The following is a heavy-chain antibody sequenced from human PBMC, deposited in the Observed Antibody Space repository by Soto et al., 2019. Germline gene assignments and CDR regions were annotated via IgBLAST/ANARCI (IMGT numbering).Heavy chain of an antibody. CDR1: GFSLSTTAEG. CDR2: IYWDDDE. CDR3: AHESGSSADCYPNPYLDY. D-gene: IGHD2-2*01. Sequence: QITLKESGPTLLKPTQPLTLTCTFSGFSLSTTAEGVGWIRQPPGKALEWLALIYWDDDERYSPSLKNRLTINKDTSKNQVVLTMTYVAPVDTATYYCAHESGSSADCYPNPYLDYWGQGILVTLSS. J-gene: IGHJ4*02. V-gene: IGHV2-5*02.